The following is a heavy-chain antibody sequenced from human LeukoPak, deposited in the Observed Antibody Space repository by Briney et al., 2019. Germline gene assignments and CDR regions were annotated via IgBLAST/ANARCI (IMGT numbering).Heavy chain of an antibody. J-gene: IGHJ4*02. CDR3: ARDFYTYYYDSSGSQPVV. CDR2: ISSSGSTI. Sequence: PGGSLRLSCAASGFTFGDYYMSWIRRAPVKGLEWVSYISSSGSTIYYADSVKGRFTISRDNAKNSLYLQMNSLRAEDTAVYYCARDFYTYYYDSSGSQPVVWGQGTLVTVSS. D-gene: IGHD3-22*01. CDR1: GFTFGDYY. V-gene: IGHV3-11*01.